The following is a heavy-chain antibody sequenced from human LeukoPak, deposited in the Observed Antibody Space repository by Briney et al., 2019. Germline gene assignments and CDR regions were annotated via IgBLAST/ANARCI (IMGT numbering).Heavy chain of an antibody. Sequence: GGSLRLSCAASGFTFSSYAMHWVRQAPGKGLEWVAVISYDGSNKYYADSVKGRFTISRDNSKNTLYLQMNSLRAEDTAVYYCARSVGSSSWYFDYWGQGTLVTVSS. V-gene: IGHV3-30*04. J-gene: IGHJ4*02. D-gene: IGHD6-13*01. CDR2: ISYDGSNK. CDR1: GFTFSSYA. CDR3: ARSVGSSSWYFDY.